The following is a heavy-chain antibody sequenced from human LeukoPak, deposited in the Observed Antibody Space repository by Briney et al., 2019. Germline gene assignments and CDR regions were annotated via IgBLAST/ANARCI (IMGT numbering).Heavy chain of an antibody. J-gene: IGHJ3*02. V-gene: IGHV1-46*01. CDR2: INPSGGST. CDR1: GYTFTSYY. CDR3: ARDGMYYDFWSGYSDAFDI. Sequence: ASVKVSCKASGYTFTSYYMHWVRQAPGQGLEWMGIINPSGGSTSYAQKFQGRITMTRDTSISTAYMELSRLRSDDTAVYYCARDGMYYDFWSGYSDAFDIWGQGTMVTVSS. D-gene: IGHD3-3*01.